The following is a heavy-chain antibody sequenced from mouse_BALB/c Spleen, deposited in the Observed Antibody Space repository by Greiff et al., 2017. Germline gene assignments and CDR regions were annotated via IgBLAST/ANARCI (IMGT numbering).Heavy chain of an antibody. CDR2: IYPGDGDT. CDR3: ARGYRGLGY. Sequence: QVQLQQSGAELARPGASVKLSCKASGYTFTSYWTQWVKQRPGQGLEWIGAIYPGDGDTRYTQKFKGKATLTADKSSSTAYMQLSSLASEDSAVYYCARGYRGLGYWGQGTTLTVSS. J-gene: IGHJ2*01. V-gene: IGHV1-87*01. CDR1: GYTFTSYW. D-gene: IGHD2-14*01.